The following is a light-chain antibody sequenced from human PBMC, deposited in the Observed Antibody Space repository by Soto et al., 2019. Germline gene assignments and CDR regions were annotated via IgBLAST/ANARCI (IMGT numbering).Light chain of an antibody. J-gene: IGLJ3*02. CDR1: SSNIGFNF. CDR3: AAWDDSLSGWV. Sequence: QSVLTQPPSASGTPGQRVTISCSGSSSNIGFNFIYWYKQFPGTAPKLLLFRNNQRPSGVPDRISGSKSGTSASLGISGLRSEDEADYYCAAWDDSLSGWVFGGGTKLTVL. CDR2: RNN. V-gene: IGLV1-47*01.